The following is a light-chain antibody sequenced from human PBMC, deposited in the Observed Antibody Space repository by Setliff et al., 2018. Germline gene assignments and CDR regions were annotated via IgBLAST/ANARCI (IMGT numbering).Light chain of an antibody. CDR2: ANN. CDR3: ATWDDSLSGLV. V-gene: IGLV1-44*01. J-gene: IGLJ2*01. CDR1: RSNIGPNT. Sequence: QSVLTQPPSASGTPGQRVTISCSGGRSNIGPNTVDWYQQLPGTAPKLLIYANNQRPSGVPARFSGSKSGASASLAISELQSEDEADYYCATWDDSLSGLVFGGGTKVTVL.